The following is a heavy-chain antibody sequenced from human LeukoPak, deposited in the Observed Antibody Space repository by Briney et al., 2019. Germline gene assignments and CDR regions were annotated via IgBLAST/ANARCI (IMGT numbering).Heavy chain of an antibody. V-gene: IGHV4-34*01. J-gene: IGHJ4*02. Sequence: SETLSLTCAVYGGSSSGYYWSWIRQPPGKGLEWIGEINHSGSTNYNPSLKSRVTISVDTSKNQFSLKLSSVTAADTAVYCCASSGWYLGVTWGQGTLVTVSS. CDR2: INHSGST. CDR1: GGSSSGYY. D-gene: IGHD6-19*01. CDR3: ASSGWYLGVT.